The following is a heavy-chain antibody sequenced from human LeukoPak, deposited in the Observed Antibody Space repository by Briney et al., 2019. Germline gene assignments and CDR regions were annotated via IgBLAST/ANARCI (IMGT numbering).Heavy chain of an antibody. Sequence: SETLSLTCTVSGGSISSNYWSWIRQPPGKGLEWIGYIYYSGSTNYNPSLKSRVTISVDTSKNQFSLKLSPVTAADTAVYYCARDRLMTTHYSPNDAFDIWGQGTMVTVSS. J-gene: IGHJ3*02. CDR1: GGSISSNY. D-gene: IGHD4-17*01. V-gene: IGHV4-59*01. CDR2: IYYSGST. CDR3: ARDRLMTTHYSPNDAFDI.